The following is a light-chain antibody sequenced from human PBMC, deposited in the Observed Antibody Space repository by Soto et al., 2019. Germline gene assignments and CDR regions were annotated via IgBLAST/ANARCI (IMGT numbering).Light chain of an antibody. CDR3: AAWDDSLSGWV. V-gene: IGLV1-47*01. CDR1: SSNIGSNY. J-gene: IGLJ3*02. CDR2: RNN. Sequence: QSVLTQPPSASGTSGQRVTIFCSGSSSNIGSNYVDWYQHLPGTAPKLLIYRNNQRPSGVPDRFSGSKSGTSASLAISGLRSEDEAEYYCAAWDDSLSGWVFGGGTKLTVL.